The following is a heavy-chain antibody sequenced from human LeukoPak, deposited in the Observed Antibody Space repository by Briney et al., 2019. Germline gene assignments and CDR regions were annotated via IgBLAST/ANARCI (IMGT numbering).Heavy chain of an antibody. CDR2: ISIIGVTI. CDR1: GFTFSSYE. V-gene: IGHV3-48*03. CDR3: AELGITMIGGV. Sequence: GGSLRLSCAASGFTFSSYEMNWVRQAPGKGLEWGSYISIIGVTIYYTDSVKGRLTISRDNAKNSTYLQMNGLRAEDTAVYYCAELGITMIGGVWGKGTTVTISS. J-gene: IGHJ6*04. D-gene: IGHD3-10*02.